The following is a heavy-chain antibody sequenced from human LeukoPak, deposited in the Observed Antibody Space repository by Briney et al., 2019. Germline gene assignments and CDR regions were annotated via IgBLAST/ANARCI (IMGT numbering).Heavy chain of an antibody. J-gene: IGHJ4*02. Sequence: PSETLSLTCTVSGGSIRDYYWAWIRQPPGRGMEWIGSIYYRGNTYHNPSLKSRVTISVDPSKNQFSLSVISVTAADTAVYFCARPTTGPATQGYDSWGQGILVTVAS. CDR1: GGSIRDYY. V-gene: IGHV4-39*01. CDR3: ARPTTGPATQGYDS. D-gene: IGHD1-1*01. CDR2: IYYRGNT.